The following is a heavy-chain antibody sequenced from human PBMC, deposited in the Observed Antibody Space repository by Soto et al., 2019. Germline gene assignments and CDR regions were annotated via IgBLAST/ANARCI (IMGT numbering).Heavy chain of an antibody. CDR2: INHSGST. D-gene: IGHD5-12*01. V-gene: IGHV4-34*01. CDR1: GGSFSGYY. Sequence: QVQLQQWGAGLLKPSETLSLTCAVYGGSFSGYYWSWIRQPPGKGLEWIGEINHSGSTNYNPSLKSQVTISVDTAKNQFSLKLRSGTAADTAVYYCARGGDVEMATFDYWGQGTLVTVSS. J-gene: IGHJ4*02. CDR3: ARGGDVEMATFDY.